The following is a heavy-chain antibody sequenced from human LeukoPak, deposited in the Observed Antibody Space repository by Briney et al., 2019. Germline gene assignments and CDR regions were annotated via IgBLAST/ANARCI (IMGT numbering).Heavy chain of an antibody. J-gene: IGHJ4*02. CDR2: IYYSGAT. V-gene: IGHV4-39*01. CDR3: ASPGSGIYYHFDY. Sequence: SDTLSLTCTVSGVSISSSNYYWGWIRQPPGKGLEWIGSIYYSGATYYNPSLKSRVTISIDTSKNQFSLRLSSVTAADTAVYYCASPGSGIYYHFDYWGQGALVTVSS. CDR1: GVSISSSNYY. D-gene: IGHD1-26*01.